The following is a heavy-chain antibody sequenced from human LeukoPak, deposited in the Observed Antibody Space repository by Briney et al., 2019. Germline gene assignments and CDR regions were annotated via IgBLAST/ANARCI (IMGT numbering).Heavy chain of an antibody. CDR3: XXXXXXXXXSYYYGMDV. Sequence: GGSLRLSCAASGFTFSSYSMNWVRQAPGKGLEWVSSISSSSSYIYYADSVKGRFTISRDNAKNSLYLQMNSLRAEDTAVYYCXXXXXXXXXSYYYGMDVWGQGTTVTVSS. V-gene: IGHV3-21*01. J-gene: IGHJ6*02. CDR2: ISSSSSYI. CDR1: GFTFSSYS.